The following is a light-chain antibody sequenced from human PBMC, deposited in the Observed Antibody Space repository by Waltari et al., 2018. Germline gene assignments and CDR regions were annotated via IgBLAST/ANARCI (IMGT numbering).Light chain of an antibody. Sequence: DIQMTQSPSSLSASVGDRHTITCRASQSISSDLNWYQQKPGKAPKNLIYAASSLQSGVPSRFTVTRCKTEFTLTSSSLQPEDFATLDCLQSYGTPFTFGPVSKVGI. V-gene: IGKV1-39*01. CDR3: LQSYGTPFT. CDR2: AAS. J-gene: IGKJ3*01. CDR1: QSISSD.